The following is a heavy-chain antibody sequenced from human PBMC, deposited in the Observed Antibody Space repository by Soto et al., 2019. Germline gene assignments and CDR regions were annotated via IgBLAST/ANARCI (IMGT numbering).Heavy chain of an antibody. CDR3: ARAGITMVRGPHFYY. Sequence: QVQLQQWGAGLLKPSETLSLTCAVYGGSFSGYYWSWIRQPPGKGLEWIGEINHSGSTNYNPSLKSRVTISVDPSKNQFSLKLSSVTAADTAVYYCARAGITMVRGPHFYYWGQGTLVTVSS. CDR2: INHSGST. D-gene: IGHD3-10*01. J-gene: IGHJ4*02. V-gene: IGHV4-34*01. CDR1: GGSFSGYY.